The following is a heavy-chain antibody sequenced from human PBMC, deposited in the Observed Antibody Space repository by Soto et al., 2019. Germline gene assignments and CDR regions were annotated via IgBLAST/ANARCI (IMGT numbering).Heavy chain of an antibody. V-gene: IGHV3-74*01. CDR3: AGSLTINTLDY. Sequence: GWSLRLSCTASDFTFSAYWMHWVRQAPGKGLVWVSRINSDASSTSYADSVQGRFIISRDNAKNTLYLQMDSLRAEDTAVYWCAGSLTINTLDYWGQGALVTVYS. J-gene: IGHJ4*02. CDR2: INSDASST. CDR1: DFTFSAYW. D-gene: IGHD3-10*01.